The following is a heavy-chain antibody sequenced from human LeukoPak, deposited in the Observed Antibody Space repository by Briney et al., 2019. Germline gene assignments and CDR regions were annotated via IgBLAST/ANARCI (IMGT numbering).Heavy chain of an antibody. J-gene: IGHJ5*02. V-gene: IGHV1-2*02. CDR2: INPNSGGT. CDR1: GYTFTGYY. Sequence: ASVKVSCKASGYTFTGYYMHWVRQAPGQGLEWMGWINPNSGGTNYAQKFQGRVTMTRDTSISTAYMELSRLRSDDTAVYYCARHKRYMVRGVISGNWFDPWGQGTLVTVSS. CDR3: ARHKRYMVRGVISGNWFDP. D-gene: IGHD3-10*01.